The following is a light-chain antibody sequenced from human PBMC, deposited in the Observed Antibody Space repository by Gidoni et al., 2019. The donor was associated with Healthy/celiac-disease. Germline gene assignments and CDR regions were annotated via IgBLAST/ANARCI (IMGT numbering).Light chain of an antibody. CDR3: CSYAGAKV. J-gene: IGLJ3*02. CDR2: DVS. V-gene: IGLV2-11*01. Sequence: QSALTHPRSVSGSPGQSVTISCTGTSSDVGGYNYVSWYQQHPGKSPKLMIYDVSKRPSGVPDRFSGSKSGDTASLTISGLQAEDEADYYCCSYAGAKVFGGGTKLTVL. CDR1: SSDVGGYNY.